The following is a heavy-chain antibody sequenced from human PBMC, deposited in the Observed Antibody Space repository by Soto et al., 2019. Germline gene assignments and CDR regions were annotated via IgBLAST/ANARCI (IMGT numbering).Heavy chain of an antibody. CDR1: DGSISIYS. CDR2: IYYSGST. CDR3: ARLFGGYNYVDC. Sequence: SETLSHDYTVSDGSISIYSPSRIRQPPGKGLEWIGYIYYSGSTNYNPSLKSRVTISVDTSKNQFSLKLSSVTAADTAVYYCARLFGGYNYVDCWGQGTLVTVS. D-gene: IGHD5-12*01. J-gene: IGHJ4*02. V-gene: IGHV4-59*01.